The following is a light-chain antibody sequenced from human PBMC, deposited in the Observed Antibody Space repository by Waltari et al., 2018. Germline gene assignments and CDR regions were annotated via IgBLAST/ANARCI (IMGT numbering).Light chain of an antibody. J-gene: IGLJ1*01. Sequence: QSALTQPRSVSGSPGQSVTISCTGTSSDVGGYNYVSWYQQHPGKAPKLMIYEVSKRPSGVPDRFSGSKSGNTASLTISGLQAEDEADYYCCSYAGRYTYVFGTGTKVTVL. CDR2: EVS. CDR1: SSDVGGYNY. V-gene: IGLV2-11*01. CDR3: CSYAGRYTYV.